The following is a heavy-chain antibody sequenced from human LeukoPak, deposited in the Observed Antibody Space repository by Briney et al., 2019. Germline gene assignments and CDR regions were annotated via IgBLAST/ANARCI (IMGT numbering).Heavy chain of an antibody. CDR2: ISVSGGST. J-gene: IGHJ4*02. CDR1: GFTFSSYA. CDR3: ARSGGGYFDY. Sequence: GGSLRLSCAASGFTFSSYAMSWARQAPGKGLEWVSVISVSGGSTHYADSVKGRFTISRDNAKNTLYLQMNSLRGEDTAVYYCARSGGGYFDYWGPGTLVTVSS. D-gene: IGHD1-14*01. V-gene: IGHV3-23*01.